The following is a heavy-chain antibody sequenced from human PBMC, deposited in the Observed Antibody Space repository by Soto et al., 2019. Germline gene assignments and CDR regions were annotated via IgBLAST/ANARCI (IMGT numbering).Heavy chain of an antibody. Sequence: EVQLVESGGGLVQPGGSLRLSCTASGFAVRHNYMTWVRQAPGKGLEWVSLIYSGGDTAYADSVKGRFTISRHTSQTTLYLQMNSLRAEDTAGYYCAIKTASIQSGGDVWGKGTAVTFSS. CDR2: IYSGGDT. V-gene: IGHV3-53*04. J-gene: IGHJ6*04. CDR3: AIKTASIQSGGDV. D-gene: IGHD2-21*02. CDR1: GFAVRHNY.